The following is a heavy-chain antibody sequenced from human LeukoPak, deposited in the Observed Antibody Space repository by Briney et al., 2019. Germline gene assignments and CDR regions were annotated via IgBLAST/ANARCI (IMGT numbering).Heavy chain of an antibody. J-gene: IGHJ4*02. CDR3: ARQTTVTTVVDY. CDR1: GYTFPNYW. D-gene: IGHD4-17*01. Sequence: GESLKISCKGSGYTFPNYWIGWVRQLPGQGLEWMGIIYPGDSDTRYSPSFQGQVTISADKSISTAYLQWSSLKASDTAMYYCARQTTVTTVVDYWGQGTLVTVSS. CDR2: IYPGDSDT. V-gene: IGHV5-51*01.